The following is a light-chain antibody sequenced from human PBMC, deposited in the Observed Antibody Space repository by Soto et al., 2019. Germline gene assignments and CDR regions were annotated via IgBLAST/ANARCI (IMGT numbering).Light chain of an antibody. CDR1: KNDIGVYDF. J-gene: IGLJ1*01. V-gene: IGLV2-8*01. CDR2: EVV. Sequence: QSVLTQPPSASGSPGQSVTISCTGTKNDIGVYDFVSWYQHHPGKAPRLIIYEVVQRPSGVPDRFSGSKSGTSASLAITGLQAEDEADYYCQSYDNSLSGFFVFGTGTKVTVL. CDR3: QSYDNSLSGFFV.